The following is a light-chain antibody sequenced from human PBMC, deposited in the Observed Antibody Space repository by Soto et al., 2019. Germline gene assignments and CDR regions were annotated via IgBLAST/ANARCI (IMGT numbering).Light chain of an antibody. CDR2: DAS. CDR1: QSVGDY. J-gene: IGKJ4*01. V-gene: IGKV3-11*01. Sequence: IVLTQSPATLSLSPGERATLSCRASQSVGDYLGWYQQKPGQAPRLLIYDASQRATGVPARFSASGSGTDFTLTISSLEPEDSAIYYCQQREDWPRAFGGGTKVEFK. CDR3: QQREDWPRA.